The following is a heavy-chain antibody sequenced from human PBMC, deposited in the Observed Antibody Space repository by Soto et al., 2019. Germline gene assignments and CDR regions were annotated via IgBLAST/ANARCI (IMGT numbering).Heavy chain of an antibody. CDR3: ARVSLVGPSGGRYFDY. D-gene: IGHD1-26*01. Sequence: EVQLVESGGGLVQPGGSLRLSCAASGFTFSAHYMDWVRQAPGKGLEWVGRIKNKANSYTTEYAASVEGRFTISREDSQNYLYLQMTSLKTEDTAVYYCARVSLVGPSGGRYFDYWGQGSQVAVSS. J-gene: IGHJ4*02. CDR1: GFTFSAHY. CDR2: IKNKANSYTT. V-gene: IGHV3-72*01.